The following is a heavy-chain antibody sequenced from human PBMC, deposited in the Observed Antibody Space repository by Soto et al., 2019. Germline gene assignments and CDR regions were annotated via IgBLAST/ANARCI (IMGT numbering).Heavy chain of an antibody. V-gene: IGHV4-4*02. D-gene: IGHD6-13*01. Sequence: SETLSLTCAVSSGSISSNNWWSWVRQPPGKGLEWIGEIYHSGSTNYNPSLKSRVTISVDKSKNQFSLKLSSVTAADTAVYYCARDRSPGGAAAGTVGYYFDYWGQGTLVTVSS. J-gene: IGHJ4*02. CDR3: ARDRSPGGAAAGTVGYYFDY. CDR2: IYHSGST. CDR1: SGSISSNNW.